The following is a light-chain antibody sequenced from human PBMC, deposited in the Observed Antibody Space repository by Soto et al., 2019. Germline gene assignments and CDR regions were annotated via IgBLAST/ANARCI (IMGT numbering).Light chain of an antibody. V-gene: IGKV3-11*01. CDR2: DAS. CDR1: QSVSSY. CDR3: QQRSNWLT. Sequence: EIVLTQSPATLSLSPGERATLSCRASQSVSSYLAWYQQKPGQAPRLLIYDASNRATGIPAGFSGSGSGPDFTLTISSLEPEDFAVYYCQQRSNWLTFGGGTKVEIK. J-gene: IGKJ4*01.